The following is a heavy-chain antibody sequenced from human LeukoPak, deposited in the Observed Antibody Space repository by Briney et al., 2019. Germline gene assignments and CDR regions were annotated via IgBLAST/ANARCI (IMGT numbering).Heavy chain of an antibody. Sequence: SETLSLTCAVYGVSFSSYYWTWIRQPPGKGLEWIGFVYYSGSTNYNPSLKSRVTISLDASKKQFFLKLSSVTAADTAVYYCARVGSGSYLDYWGQGTLVTVSS. D-gene: IGHD3-10*01. CDR1: GVSFSSYY. CDR2: VYYSGST. CDR3: ARVGSGSYLDY. J-gene: IGHJ4*02. V-gene: IGHV4-59*01.